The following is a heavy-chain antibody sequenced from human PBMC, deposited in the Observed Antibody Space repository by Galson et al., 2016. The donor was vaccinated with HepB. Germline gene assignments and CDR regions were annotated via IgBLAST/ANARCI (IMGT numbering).Heavy chain of an antibody. J-gene: IGHJ4*02. V-gene: IGHV3-30*03. D-gene: IGHD4-11*01. Sequence: SLRLSCAASGFTFSSYGLHWVRQAPGKGLDWVAVISYDGGNKYYADSVKGRFTISRDNSKNTLDLQMNTLRTEDTAVYFCATFIEEHSSFESWGQGTQVTVSS. CDR1: GFTFSSYG. CDR2: ISYDGGNK. CDR3: ATFIEEHSSFES.